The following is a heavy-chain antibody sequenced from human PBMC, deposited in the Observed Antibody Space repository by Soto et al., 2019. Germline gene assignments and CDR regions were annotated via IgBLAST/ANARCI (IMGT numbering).Heavy chain of an antibody. D-gene: IGHD2-2*01. V-gene: IGHV4-31*03. CDR3: ARCRDACGCDT. J-gene: IGHJ5*02. Sequence: QVQLQESGPGLVKPSETLSLTCNVSGGSINSGGYYWGWIRQHPGKGLEWIGYIHYRGKTSYNPSLKSRGSISLDTSGHHFSLKLTSVTVADTAVYYCARCRDACGCDTWGQGILVTVSS. CDR1: GGSINSGGYY. CDR2: IHYRGKT.